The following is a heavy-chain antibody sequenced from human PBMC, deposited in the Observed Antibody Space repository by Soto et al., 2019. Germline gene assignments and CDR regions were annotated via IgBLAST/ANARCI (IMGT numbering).Heavy chain of an antibody. J-gene: IGHJ5*02. CDR1: GGTFSSYA. CDR2: IIPIFGTG. D-gene: IGHD3-10*01. V-gene: IGHV1-69*01. CDR3: AREDGITMVRGVPRYNLFAP. Sequence: QVQLVQSGAEVKKPGSSVKVSCKASGGTFSSYAISWVRQAPGQGLEWMGGIIPIFGTGNYAQKFQGRVTITADESTSTAYMELSSLRSEATAVYYCAREDGITMVRGVPRYNLFAPWGQGTLVTVSS.